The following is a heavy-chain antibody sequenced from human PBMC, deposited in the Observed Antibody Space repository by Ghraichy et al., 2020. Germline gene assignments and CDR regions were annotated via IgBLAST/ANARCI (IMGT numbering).Heavy chain of an antibody. V-gene: IGHV3-23*01. Sequence: GESLNISCVASGLTFSSYAMTWVRQAPGKGLEWVSSISAGGGSAYYADSVKGRFSISRDNSKDTMYLQMNSLGAEDAAVYFCAKAWRYCSGGTCPPYNWFDPWGQGTLVTVSS. J-gene: IGHJ5*02. CDR3: AKAWRYCSGGTCPPYNWFDP. CDR2: ISAGGGSA. CDR1: GLTFSSYA. D-gene: IGHD2-15*01.